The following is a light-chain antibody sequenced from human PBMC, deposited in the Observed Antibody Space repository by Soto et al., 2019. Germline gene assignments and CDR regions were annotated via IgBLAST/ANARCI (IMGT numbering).Light chain of an antibody. Sequence: EFVLTQSPGTLSGSPGERATLSCRASQSVSSHLAWYQQKPGQAPRLLMYGASSRATGIPDRFSGGGSGADFTLTISRLEPEDFAVYYCQQYGRSPWTFGQGTKVDIK. CDR2: GAS. CDR3: QQYGRSPWT. CDR1: QSVSSH. J-gene: IGKJ1*01. V-gene: IGKV3-20*01.